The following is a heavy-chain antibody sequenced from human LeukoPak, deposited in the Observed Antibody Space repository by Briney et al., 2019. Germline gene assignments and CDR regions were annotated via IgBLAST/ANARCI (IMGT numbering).Heavy chain of an antibody. CDR3: ASISLNAFDL. V-gene: IGHV3-7*03. CDR2: IKQDGSEK. Sequence: GGSLRLSCAASGFTVSNNRLSWVRQAPGKGLEWVANIKQDGSEKYYVNSVKGRFTISRDNAQNSLFLQMNSLRAEDTAAYYCASISLNAFDLWGQGTMVTVSS. J-gene: IGHJ3*01. D-gene: IGHD3-3*02. CDR1: GFTVSNNR.